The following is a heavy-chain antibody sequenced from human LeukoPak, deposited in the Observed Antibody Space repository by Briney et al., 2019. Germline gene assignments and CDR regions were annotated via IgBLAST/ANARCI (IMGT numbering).Heavy chain of an antibody. Sequence: GGSLRLSCAASGFTFSSYGMSWVRQAPGKGLEWVSAISGSGSSTYYADSVKGRFTISRDNSKNTLYLQMNSLRAEDTAVYYCAKYSGSYLAPFDYWGQGTLVTVSS. CDR2: ISGSGSST. CDR3: AKYSGSYLAPFDY. CDR1: GFTFSSYG. J-gene: IGHJ4*02. V-gene: IGHV3-23*01. D-gene: IGHD1-26*01.